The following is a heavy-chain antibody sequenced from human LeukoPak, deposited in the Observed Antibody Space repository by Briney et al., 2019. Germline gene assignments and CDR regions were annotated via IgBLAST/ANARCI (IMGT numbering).Heavy chain of an antibody. CDR3: ARVAYCGGDCYLGSFDY. Sequence: PGGSLRLSCAASGFTFSSYWMRWVRQAPGKGLEWVANIKQDGSEKYYVDSVKGRFTISRDNAKNSLYLQMNSLRAEDAAVYYCARVAYCGGDCYLGSFDYWGQGTLVTVSS. CDR1: GFTFSSYW. D-gene: IGHD2-21*02. CDR2: IKQDGSEK. V-gene: IGHV3-7*01. J-gene: IGHJ4*02.